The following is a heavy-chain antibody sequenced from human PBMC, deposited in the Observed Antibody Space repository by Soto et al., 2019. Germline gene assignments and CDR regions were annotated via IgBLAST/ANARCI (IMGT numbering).Heavy chain of an antibody. V-gene: IGHV1-69*02. Sequence: GASVKVSCKASGDTFSFYTINWVRQAPGLGLEWMGRVNPIVSMSNYAQKFQGRVTITADKSTNTAYMQLSSLRSEDTAIYYCAASYGSGYRAFDYWAQGALVTVSS. CDR1: GDTFSFYT. J-gene: IGHJ4*02. D-gene: IGHD3-10*01. CDR3: AASYGSGYRAFDY. CDR2: VNPIVSMS.